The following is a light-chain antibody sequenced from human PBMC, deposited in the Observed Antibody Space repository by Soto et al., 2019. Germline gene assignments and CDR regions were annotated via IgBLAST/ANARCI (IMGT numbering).Light chain of an antibody. Sequence: QSVLTQVPSVSGTPGQRVTISCSGSSSNIGSNTVSWYQQVPGTAPKVLIYSNVQRPSGVPDRFSGSKSGTSASLAIGGLQSEDEADYYCAAWDGSLNGWVFGGGTKLTVL. CDR2: SNV. CDR1: SSNIGSNT. J-gene: IGLJ3*02. CDR3: AAWDGSLNGWV. V-gene: IGLV1-44*01.